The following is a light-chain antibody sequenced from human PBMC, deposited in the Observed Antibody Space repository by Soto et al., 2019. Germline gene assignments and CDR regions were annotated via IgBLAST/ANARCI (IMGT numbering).Light chain of an antibody. CDR2: DTT. CDR1: TGAVTSDRY. CDR3: LLHYSGGRRV. Sequence: QAVVTQEPSVTVSPGGTVTLTCGSSTGAVTSDRYPYWFQQQPGQVPRALIFDTTNTHSWTPARFSGSLLGDKAALTLSGAQPEDEADYYCLLHYSGGRRVFGGGTKRTVL. J-gene: IGLJ3*02. V-gene: IGLV7-46*01.